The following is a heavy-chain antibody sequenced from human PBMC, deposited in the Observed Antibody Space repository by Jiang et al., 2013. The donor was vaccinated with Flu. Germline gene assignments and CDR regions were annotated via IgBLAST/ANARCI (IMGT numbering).Heavy chain of an antibody. CDR1: GGTFSSYA. J-gene: IGHJ4*02. V-gene: IGHV1-69*01. CDR3: ARDVGLGYCSSTSCQRARGFGY. Sequence: SGAEVKKPGSSVKVSCKASGGTFSSYAISWVRQAPGQGLEWMGGVIPIFGTANYAQKFQGRVTITADESTSTAYMELSSLRSEDTAVYYCARDVGLGYCSSTSCQRARGFGYWGQGTLVTVSS. D-gene: IGHD2-2*01. CDR2: VIPIFGTA.